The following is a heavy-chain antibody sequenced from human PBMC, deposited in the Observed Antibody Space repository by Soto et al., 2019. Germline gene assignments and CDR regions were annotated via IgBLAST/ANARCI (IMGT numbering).Heavy chain of an antibody. D-gene: IGHD3-10*01. CDR1: GGSISSGGYY. Sequence: SETLSLTCTVSGGSISSGGYYWSWIRQHPGKGLEWIGYIYYSGSTYYNPSLKSRVTISVDTSKNQFSLKLSYVTAADTAVYYCARHSGDDAFDIWGQGTMVTVSS. CDR3: ARHSGDDAFDI. J-gene: IGHJ3*02. V-gene: IGHV4-31*03. CDR2: IYYSGST.